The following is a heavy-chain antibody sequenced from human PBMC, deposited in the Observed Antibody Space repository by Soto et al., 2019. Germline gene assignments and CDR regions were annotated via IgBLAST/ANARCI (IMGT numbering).Heavy chain of an antibody. CDR3: ARHKITFGGYYMDV. Sequence: SETLSLTCTVSGGSISSSSYYWGWISQPPGKGLEWIGSIYYSGSTYYNPSLKSRVTISVDTSKNQFSLKLSSVTAADTAVYYCARHKITFGGYYMDVWGKGTTVTVSS. D-gene: IGHD3-16*01. CDR2: IYYSGST. J-gene: IGHJ6*03. V-gene: IGHV4-39*01. CDR1: GGSISSSSYY.